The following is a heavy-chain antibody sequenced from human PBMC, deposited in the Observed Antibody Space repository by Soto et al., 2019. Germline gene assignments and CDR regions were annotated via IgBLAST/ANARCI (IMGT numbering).Heavy chain of an antibody. CDR2: IIPIFGTA. CDR1: GGTFSSYA. CDR3: ARARYSYGTYYYGMDV. D-gene: IGHD5-18*01. J-gene: IGHJ6*02. Sequence: SVKVSCKACGGTFSSYAISWVLQAPGQGLEWMGGIIPIFGTANYAQKFQGRVTITADESTSTAYMELSSLRSEDTAVYYCARARYSYGTYYYGMDVWGQGTTVTVSS. V-gene: IGHV1-69*13.